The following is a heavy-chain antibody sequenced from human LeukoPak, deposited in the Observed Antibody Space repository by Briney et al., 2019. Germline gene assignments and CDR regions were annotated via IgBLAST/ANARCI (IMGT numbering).Heavy chain of an antibody. D-gene: IGHD2-15*01. Sequence: SETLSLTCTVSGGSISSGSYYWSWIRQPAGKGLEWIGRIYTSGGTNYNPSLKSRVTISVDTSKNQFSLKLSSVTAADTAVYYCARGQGWNGFDPWGQGTLVTVSS. CDR3: ARGQGWNGFDP. CDR1: GGSISSGSYY. V-gene: IGHV4-61*02. J-gene: IGHJ5*02. CDR2: IYTSGGT.